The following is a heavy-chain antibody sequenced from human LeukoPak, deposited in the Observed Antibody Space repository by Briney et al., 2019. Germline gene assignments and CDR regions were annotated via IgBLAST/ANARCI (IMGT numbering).Heavy chain of an antibody. D-gene: IGHD2-15*01. CDR3: ASGYCTGGSCYAGHY. J-gene: IGHJ4*02. V-gene: IGHV3-72*01. Sequence: PGGSLRLSCAASGFTFSDHYMDWVRQAPGKGLECVGRIRKKANSYTTEYAASVKGRFTISRDDSKNSLYLQMNSLKTEDTAVYYCASGYCTGGSCYAGHYWGQGTLVTVSS. CDR1: GFTFSDHY. CDR2: IRKKANSYTT.